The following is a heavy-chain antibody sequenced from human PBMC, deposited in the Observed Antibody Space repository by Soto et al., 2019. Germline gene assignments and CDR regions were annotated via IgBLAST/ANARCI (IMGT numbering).Heavy chain of an antibody. CDR1: GFTFSSYA. CDR3: AKSGVHDYIWGSYPPPDY. J-gene: IGHJ4*02. Sequence: GGSLRLSCAASGFTFSSYAMSWVRQAPGKGLEWVSAISGSGGSTYYADSVKGRFTISRDNSKNTLYLQMNSLRAEDTAVYYCAKSGVHDYIWGSYPPPDYWGQGTLVTVSS. CDR2: ISGSGGST. V-gene: IGHV3-23*01. D-gene: IGHD3-16*02.